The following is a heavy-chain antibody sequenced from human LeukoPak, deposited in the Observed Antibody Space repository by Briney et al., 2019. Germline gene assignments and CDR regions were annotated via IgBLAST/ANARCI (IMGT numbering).Heavy chain of an antibody. Sequence: SETLSLTCAVSNYSINTDYFWGCIRQPPGRVLEWIANIHHGGNTNYNPSFKSRVTISVDTSKNQFSLKLTSVTAADTAVYYCARTGGGADPADFDFWGQGTPVIVSS. V-gene: IGHV4-38-2*01. D-gene: IGHD3-16*01. J-gene: IGHJ4*02. CDR1: NYSINTDYF. CDR2: IHHGGNT. CDR3: ARTGGGADPADFDF.